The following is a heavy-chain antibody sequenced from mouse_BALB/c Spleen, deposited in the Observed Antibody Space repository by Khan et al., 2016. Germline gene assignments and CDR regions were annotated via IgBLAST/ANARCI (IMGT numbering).Heavy chain of an antibody. CDR3: AREGYDSWFAY. CDR1: GYTFTDYY. Sequence: VQLQESGPELVKPGASVKISCKTSGYTFTDYYINWVKQKPGQGLEWIGWIYPGSGNTKYNEKFKGKATLTVDTSSSTAYMQLSSLTSEDTAVYFCAREGYDSWFAYWGQGTLVTVSA. CDR2: IYPGSGNT. J-gene: IGHJ3*01. V-gene: IGHV1-84*02. D-gene: IGHD2-2*01.